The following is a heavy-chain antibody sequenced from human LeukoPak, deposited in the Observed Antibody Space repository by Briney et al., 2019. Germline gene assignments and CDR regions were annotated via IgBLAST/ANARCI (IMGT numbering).Heavy chain of an antibody. J-gene: IGHJ6*03. CDR3: PRWSDNFYYYLDV. CDR1: GFSFSNYG. CDR2: IWHDGTNQ. Sequence: GGSLRLSCAASGFSFSNYGMHWVRQAPGKGLEWVAVIWHDGTNQHYVDSVKGRFTVSRDNSKNTLYLQMNSLRGEDTAVYYLPRWSDNFYYYLDVWAKGTRVTVSS. D-gene: IGHD3-3*01. V-gene: IGHV3-33*01.